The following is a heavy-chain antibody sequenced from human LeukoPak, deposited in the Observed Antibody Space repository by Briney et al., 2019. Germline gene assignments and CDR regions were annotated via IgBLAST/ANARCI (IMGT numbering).Heavy chain of an antibody. CDR1: GASITSGTYY. CDR3: ARLVTTSGGYCSGGSCRGWFDP. Sequence: SETLSLTCTVSGASITSGTYYLAWIRQPPRKGLEWIGSIYYSGNTHYNPSLKSRVTISVDTSKNHFSLNLNSVTAADTAVYYCARLVTTSGGYCSGGSCRGWFDPWGQGTLVTVSS. J-gene: IGHJ5*02. V-gene: IGHV4-39*02. CDR2: IYYSGNT. D-gene: IGHD2-15*01.